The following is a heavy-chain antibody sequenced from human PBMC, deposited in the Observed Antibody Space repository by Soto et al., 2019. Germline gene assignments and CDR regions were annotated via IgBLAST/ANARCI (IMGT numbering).Heavy chain of an antibody. CDR3: ARLYSSGWIDAFDI. CDR2: ISSSGSTI. V-gene: IGHV3-48*03. Sequence: GGSLRLSCAASGFTFSSYEMNRVRQAPGEGLEWVSYISSSGSTIYYADSVKGRFTISRDNAKNSLYLQMNSLRAEDTAVYYCARLYSSGWIDAFDIWGQGTMVTVSS. CDR1: GFTFSSYE. J-gene: IGHJ3*02. D-gene: IGHD6-19*01.